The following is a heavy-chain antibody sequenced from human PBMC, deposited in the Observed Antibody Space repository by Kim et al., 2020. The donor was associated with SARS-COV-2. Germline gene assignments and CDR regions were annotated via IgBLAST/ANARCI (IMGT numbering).Heavy chain of an antibody. CDR1: GFIFSTYG. CDR2: IWYDGSNK. J-gene: IGHJ3*02. Sequence: GGSLRLSCGASGFIFSTYGMNWVRQAPGKGLEWVAMIWYDGSNKYYADSVKGRFTISRDNSKNTLYLQMNSLRAEDTAVYYCAKDGGSGGDNDAFDMWGQGTMVTVSS. V-gene: IGHV3-33*06. D-gene: IGHD3-16*01. CDR3: AKDGGSGGDNDAFDM.